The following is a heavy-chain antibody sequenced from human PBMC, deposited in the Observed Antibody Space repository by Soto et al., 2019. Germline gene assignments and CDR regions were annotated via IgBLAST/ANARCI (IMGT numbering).Heavy chain of an antibody. V-gene: IGHV1-3*01. D-gene: IGHD6-19*01. CDR2: ITAGNGNT. CDR3: ARPAGPTPFDP. Sequence: QVQLVQSGAEVKKPGASVKVSCKASGYIFTSYTMHWVRQAPGQRLEWMGRITAGNGNTKYSQKFQGRLTITRDTSASTVYMELNNLRSEDTAVYYCARPAGPTPFDPWGQGTPVTVSS. CDR1: GYIFTSYT. J-gene: IGHJ5*02.